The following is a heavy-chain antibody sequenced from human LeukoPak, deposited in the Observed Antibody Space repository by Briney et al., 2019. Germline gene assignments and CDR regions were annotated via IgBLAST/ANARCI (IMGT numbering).Heavy chain of an antibody. V-gene: IGHV3-9*01. CDR3: AKGPTAVPYGGIDY. J-gene: IGHJ4*02. CDR1: GFSFDDYA. D-gene: IGHD3-16*01. Sequence: PGGSLRLSCAASGFSFDDYAMHWVRQAPGKGLEWVSGISWNSGVIGYSDSVRGRFTISRDNAKNSLYLQMNSLRAEDTAFYYCAKGPTAVPYGGIDYWGQGTLVTVSS. CDR2: ISWNSGVI.